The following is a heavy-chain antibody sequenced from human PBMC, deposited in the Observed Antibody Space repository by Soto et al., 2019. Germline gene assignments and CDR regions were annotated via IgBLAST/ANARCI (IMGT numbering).Heavy chain of an antibody. D-gene: IGHD2-15*01. V-gene: IGHV3-23*01. CDR2: ISGSGGST. Sequence: EVQLLESGGGLVQPGGSLRLSCAASGFTFSSYAMSWVRQAPGKGLEWVTAISGSGGSTYYADSVKGRFTISRDNSKNTLYQQINSVRAENTAVYYCAKGLVVVVAAANLPQHCGQVTLVTVSS. J-gene: IGHJ1*01. CDR3: AKGLVVVVAAANLPQH. CDR1: GFTFSSYA.